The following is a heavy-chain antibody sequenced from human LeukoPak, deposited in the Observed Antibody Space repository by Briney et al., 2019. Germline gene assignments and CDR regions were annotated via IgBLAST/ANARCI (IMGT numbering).Heavy chain of an antibody. V-gene: IGHV3-30-3*01. CDR2: ISYDGSNK. J-gene: IGHJ4*02. CDR1: GFTFSSYA. Sequence: GRSLRLSCAASGFTFSSYAMHWVRQAPGKGLEWVAVISYDGSNKYYADSVKGRFTISRDNSKNTLYLQMNSLRAEDTAVYYCAREGIAVAGMGFDYWGQGTLVTVSS. CDR3: AREGIAVAGMGFDY. D-gene: IGHD6-19*01.